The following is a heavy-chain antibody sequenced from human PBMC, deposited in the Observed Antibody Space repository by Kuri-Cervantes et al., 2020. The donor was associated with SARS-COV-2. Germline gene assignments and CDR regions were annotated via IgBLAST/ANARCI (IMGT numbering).Heavy chain of an antibody. Sequence: GESLKISCAASGFTFISYAMSWVRQAPGKGLEWVSAISGSGGSTYYADSVKGRFTLSRDNSKNTLYLQMNSLRAEDTAVYYCAKKAGLRYIPYGMDVWGQGTTVTVSS. D-gene: IGHD3-9*01. CDR2: ISGSGGST. V-gene: IGHV3-23*01. CDR3: AKKAGLRYIPYGMDV. CDR1: GFTFISYA. J-gene: IGHJ6*02.